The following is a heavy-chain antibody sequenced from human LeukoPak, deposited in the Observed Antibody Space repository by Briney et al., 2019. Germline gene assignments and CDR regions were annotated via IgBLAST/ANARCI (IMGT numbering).Heavy chain of an antibody. Sequence: GGSLRLSCAASGFTLSDYYMSWIRQAPGKGLEWVSYINSNSDTVHYSNSVEGRFTISRDNAKNSLYLQMNSLRAEDTAVYYCAKETVTTGSGNYYYYGMDVWGQGTTVTVSS. J-gene: IGHJ6*02. CDR3: AKETVTTGSGNYYYYGMDV. D-gene: IGHD4-17*01. CDR2: INSNSDTV. CDR1: GFTLSDYY. V-gene: IGHV3-11*01.